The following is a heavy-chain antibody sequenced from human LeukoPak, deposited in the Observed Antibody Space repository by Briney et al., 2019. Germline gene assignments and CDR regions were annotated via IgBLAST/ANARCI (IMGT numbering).Heavy chain of an antibody. V-gene: IGHV3-23*01. Sequence: GGSLRLSCAASGFTFSSYAMSWVRQAPGKGLEWVSGISDSGDNTYYADSVKGRFTISRDNSKNTLYVQMNSLRVEDTAVYFCAKDRRGGSYYAATLDIWGPGTMVTVSS. J-gene: IGHJ3*02. CDR2: ISDSGDNT. CDR3: AKDRRGGSYYAATLDI. D-gene: IGHD1-26*01. CDR1: GFTFSSYA.